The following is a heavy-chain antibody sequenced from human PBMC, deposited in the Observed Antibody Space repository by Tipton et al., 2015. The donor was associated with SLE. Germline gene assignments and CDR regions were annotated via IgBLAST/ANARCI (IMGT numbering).Heavy chain of an antibody. CDR1: GGSISSYY. J-gene: IGHJ4*02. V-gene: IGHV4-59*08. CDR2: IYYSGST. D-gene: IGHD6-13*01. Sequence: LRLSCTVSGGSISSYYWSWIRQPPGKGLEWIGYIYYSGSTNYNPSLKSRVTISVDTSKNQFSLKLSSVTAADTAVYYCARHVGSSSWLAYWGQGTLVTVSS. CDR3: ARHVGSSSWLAY.